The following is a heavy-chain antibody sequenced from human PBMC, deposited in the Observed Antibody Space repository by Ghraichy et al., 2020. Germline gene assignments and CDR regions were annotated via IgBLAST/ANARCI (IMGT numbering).Heavy chain of an antibody. D-gene: IGHD3-16*01. CDR1: GYTFSDYY. V-gene: IGHV1-2*02. Sequence: ASVKDSCKASGYTFSDYYMHWVRQAPGQGPEWMGWINLKNGDTSYAHKFQGRVTMTWDTSISTAYMDLSSLTSDDTAMYYCAREQLGQPTGLDFRGQGTLLTVSS. CDR2: INLKNGDT. CDR3: AREQLGQPTGLDF. J-gene: IGHJ4*02.